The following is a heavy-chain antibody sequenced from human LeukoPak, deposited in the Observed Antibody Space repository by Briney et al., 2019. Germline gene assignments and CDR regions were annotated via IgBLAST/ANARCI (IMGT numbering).Heavy chain of an antibody. V-gene: IGHV4-4*07. CDR2: IYTSGST. CDR1: GGSISSYY. J-gene: IGHJ5*02. D-gene: IGHD3-9*01. Sequence: PSETLSLTCTVSGGSISSYYWSWIRQPAGKGLEWIGRIYTSGSTNYNPSLKSRVTMSVDTSKNQFSLKLSSVTAADTAVYYCARDSQLESGDTYYDILTRSGKSSWFDPWGQGTLVSVSS. CDR3: ARDSQLESGDTYYDILTRSGKSSWFDP.